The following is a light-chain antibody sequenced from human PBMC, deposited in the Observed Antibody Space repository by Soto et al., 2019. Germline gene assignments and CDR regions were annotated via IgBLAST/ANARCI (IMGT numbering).Light chain of an antibody. CDR2: EGG. Sequence: QSVLTQPASVSGSTGQAITMSCTGTSSDVGSSNLVSWYQQHPGKAPKLIIYEGGRRHSGVSGRFSGSQSRNTASLTSSRLQAEVVVDYYSSSFVDSITLYVART. V-gene: IGLV2-23*01. J-gene: IGLJ1*01. CDR3: SSFVDSITLYV. CDR1: SSDVGSSNL.